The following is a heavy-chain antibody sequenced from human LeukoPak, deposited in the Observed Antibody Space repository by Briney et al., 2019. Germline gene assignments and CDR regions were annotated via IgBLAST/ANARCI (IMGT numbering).Heavy chain of an antibody. V-gene: IGHV4-39*01. CDR1: GFTFSSYA. D-gene: IGHD3-10*01. Sequence: PGGSLRLSCAASGFTFSSYAMNWIRQPPGKGLEWIGSIYYSGSTYYNPSLKSRVTISVDTSKKQFSLKLSSVTAADTAVYYCARQGVITMVRGIDYWGQGTLVTVSS. CDR2: IYYSGST. J-gene: IGHJ4*02. CDR3: ARQGVITMVRGIDY.